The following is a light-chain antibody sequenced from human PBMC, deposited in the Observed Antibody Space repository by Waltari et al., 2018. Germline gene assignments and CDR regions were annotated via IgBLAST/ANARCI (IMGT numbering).Light chain of an antibody. J-gene: IGKJ2*03. CDR2: GGS. V-gene: IGKV2-40*01. CDR3: VQTIAFPYS. Sequence: DIVMTQSPLSLPITSGEPASISCRSSQSLLQSNGNTYLHWYLQRPGQSPQLLIYGGSNRASGVPDRFSGSGSGTDFTLKISKVEAEDVGVYYCVQTIAFPYSFGQGTKVEIK. CDR1: QSLLQSNGNTY.